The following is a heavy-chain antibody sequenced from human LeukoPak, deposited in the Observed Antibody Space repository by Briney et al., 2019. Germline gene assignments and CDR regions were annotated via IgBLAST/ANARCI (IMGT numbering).Heavy chain of an antibody. V-gene: IGHV4-59*01. Sequence: SETLSLTCTVSGGSISSYYWSWIRQPPGKGLEWIGYIYYSGSTNYNPSLKSRVTISVDTSKNQFSLKLSSVTAADTAVYYCARDSLDGYTRGSWFDPWGQGTLVTVSS. CDR1: GGSISSYY. CDR3: ARDSLDGYTRGSWFDP. CDR2: IYYSGST. J-gene: IGHJ5*02. D-gene: IGHD5-24*01.